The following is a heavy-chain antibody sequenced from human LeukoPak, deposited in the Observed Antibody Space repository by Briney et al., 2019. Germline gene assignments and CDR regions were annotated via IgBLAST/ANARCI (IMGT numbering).Heavy chain of an antibody. Sequence: SETLSLTCAVYGGSFSNYYWGWIRQAPGKGLEWIGTIDHSGTTYYNPSLESRLTISRDTSKNHFSLKLNSVTAADTAVYYCTRDRGSWTVDWWGQGTLVTVSS. V-gene: IGHV4-34*01. CDR2: IDHSGTT. D-gene: IGHD1-26*01. CDR1: GGSFSNYY. J-gene: IGHJ4*02. CDR3: TRDRGSWTVDW.